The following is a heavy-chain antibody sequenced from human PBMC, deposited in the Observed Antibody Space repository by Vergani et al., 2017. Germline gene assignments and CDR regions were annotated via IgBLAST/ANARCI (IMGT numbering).Heavy chain of an antibody. Sequence: QVQLVQSGAEVKKPGSSVKVSCKASGGTFSSYTISWVRQAPGQGLEWMGRIIPILGIANYAQKFQGRVTITADKSTSTAYMELSSLRSEDTAVYYCARDACSESYYNTCWFDPWGQGTLVTVSS. CDR3: ARDACSESYYNTCWFDP. CDR1: GGTFSSYT. CDR2: IIPILGIA. V-gene: IGHV1-69*08. J-gene: IGHJ5*02. D-gene: IGHD3-10*01.